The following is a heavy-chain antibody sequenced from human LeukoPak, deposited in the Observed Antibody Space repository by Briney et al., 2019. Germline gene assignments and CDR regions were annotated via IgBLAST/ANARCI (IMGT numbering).Heavy chain of an antibody. V-gene: IGHV1-69*06. CDR1: GGTFSSYA. CDR2: IIPIFGTA. Sequence: SVKVSCKASGGTFSSYAISWVRQAPGQGLEWMGGIIPIFGTANYAQKFQGRVTITADKSTSTAYMELSSLRSEDTAVYYCARDSALAQAVMFDYWGQGTLVTVSS. CDR3: ARDSALAQAVMFDY. D-gene: IGHD6-19*01. J-gene: IGHJ4*02.